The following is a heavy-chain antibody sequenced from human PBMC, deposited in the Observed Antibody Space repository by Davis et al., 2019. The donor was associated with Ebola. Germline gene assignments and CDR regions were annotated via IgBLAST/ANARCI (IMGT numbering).Heavy chain of an antibody. CDR1: GYSFTTYW. Sequence: GESLKISCKVSGYSFTTYWIAWVRQTPAKGLEWMGIIYPGDSDTRYSPSFEGQVTISVDRSISTAYLQWSSLKASDTAMYYCAKQESLYGSSDYWGQGTLVTVSS. D-gene: IGHD3-22*01. J-gene: IGHJ4*02. CDR3: AKQESLYGSSDY. V-gene: IGHV5-51*01. CDR2: IYPGDSDT.